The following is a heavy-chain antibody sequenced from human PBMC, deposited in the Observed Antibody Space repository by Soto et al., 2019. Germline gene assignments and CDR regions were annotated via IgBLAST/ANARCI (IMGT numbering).Heavy chain of an antibody. CDR1: GFTFSSYA. Sequence: GGSLRLSCAASGFTFSSYAMSWVRQAPGEGLEWVSAISGGGGSTYYADSVKGRFTISRDNSKNTLYLQMNSLRAEDTAVYYCAKGEVVVPAAHFDYWGQGTLVTVSS. V-gene: IGHV3-23*01. CDR2: ISGGGGST. D-gene: IGHD2-2*01. CDR3: AKGEVVVPAAHFDY. J-gene: IGHJ4*02.